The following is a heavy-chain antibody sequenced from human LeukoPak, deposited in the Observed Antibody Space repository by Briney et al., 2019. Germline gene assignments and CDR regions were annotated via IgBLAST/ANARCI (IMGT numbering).Heavy chain of an antibody. V-gene: IGHV3-30-3*01. J-gene: IGHJ4*02. CDR3: ARARYRKPWLAGDYFDY. CDR2: ISYDGSNK. CDR1: GFTFSSYA. Sequence: PGGSLRLSCAASGFTFSSYAMHWVRQAPGKGLEWVAVISYDGSNKYYADSVKGRFTISRDNSKNTLYLQMNSLRAEDTAVYYCARARYRKPWLAGDYFDYWGQGTLVTVSS. D-gene: IGHD6-19*01.